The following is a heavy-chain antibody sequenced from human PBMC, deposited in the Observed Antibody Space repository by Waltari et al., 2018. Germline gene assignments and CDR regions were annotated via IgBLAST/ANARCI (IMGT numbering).Heavy chain of an antibody. CDR3: ARNAYCSSTSCYYYYYYYMDV. V-gene: IGHV4-34*01. J-gene: IGHJ6*03. CDR2: INHSGST. D-gene: IGHD2-2*01. CDR1: GGSFSGYY. Sequence: QVQLQQWGAGLLKPSETLSLTCAVYGGSFSGYYWSWIRQPPGKGLAWIGEINHSGSTNYNPSLKSRVTISVDTSKNQFSLKLSSVTAADTAVYYCARNAYCSSTSCYYYYYYYMDVWGKGTTVTISS.